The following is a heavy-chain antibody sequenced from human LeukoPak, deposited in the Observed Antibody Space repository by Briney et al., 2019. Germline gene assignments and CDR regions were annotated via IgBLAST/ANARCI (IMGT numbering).Heavy chain of an antibody. D-gene: IGHD3-10*01. CDR1: GFTFDDYA. CDR3: AKDLSAYYYGSGSYRA. Sequence: PGGSLRLSYAASGFTFDDYAMHWVRQAPAKGLEWVSLISGDGGVTNYADSVKGRFTISRDNSKNSLYLQMNSLRTEDTALYYCAKDLSAYYYGSGSYRAWGQGTLVTVSS. V-gene: IGHV3-43*02. J-gene: IGHJ5*02. CDR2: ISGDGGVT.